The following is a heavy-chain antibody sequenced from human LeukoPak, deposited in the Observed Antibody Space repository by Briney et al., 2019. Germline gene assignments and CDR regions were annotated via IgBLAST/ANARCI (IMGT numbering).Heavy chain of an antibody. J-gene: IGHJ5*02. CDR1: GGSISSGYY. CDR2: IYHSGST. V-gene: IGHV4-38-2*02. D-gene: IGHD6-13*01. CDR3: ARDGEVLSSSWFWFDP. Sequence: ASETLSLTCTVSGGSISSGYYWGWIRQPPGKGLEWIGSIYHSGSTYYNPSLKSRVTISVDTSKNQFSLKLSSVTAADTAVYYCARDGEVLSSSWFWFDPWGQGTLVTVSS.